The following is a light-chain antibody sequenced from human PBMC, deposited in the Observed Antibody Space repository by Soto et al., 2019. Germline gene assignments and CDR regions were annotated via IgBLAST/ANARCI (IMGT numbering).Light chain of an antibody. Sequence: DIQMTQSPSTLSASVGDRVTITCRASQSISSWLAWYQQKPGKAPKLLIYKASTLESGVPSRFSGSGSETEFTLTISSLQPDEYATYYCQPYNSYSRTFGQGTKVEIK. CDR2: KAS. J-gene: IGKJ1*01. CDR1: QSISSW. V-gene: IGKV1-5*03. CDR3: QPYNSYSRT.